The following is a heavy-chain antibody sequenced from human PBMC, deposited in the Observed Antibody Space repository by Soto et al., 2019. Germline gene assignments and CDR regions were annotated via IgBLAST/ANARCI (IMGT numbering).Heavy chain of an antibody. V-gene: IGHV1-8*01. D-gene: IGHD1-1*01. CDR1: GYTFTNND. CDR2: MNPGNGDT. CDR3: ARMESVGALNCFDS. J-gene: IGHJ5*01. Sequence: ASVKVSCKASGYTFTNNDVSWVRQATGQGLEWMGWMNPGNGDTGYAQKFQGRVTMTRDISIATAYMELNSLTSEDTAIYYCARMESVGALNCFDSWGQGTLVTVSS.